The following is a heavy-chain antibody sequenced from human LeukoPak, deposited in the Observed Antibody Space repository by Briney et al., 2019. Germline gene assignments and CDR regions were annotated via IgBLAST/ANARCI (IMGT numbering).Heavy chain of an antibody. V-gene: IGHV4-61*01. J-gene: IGHJ4*02. CDR3: ARDQDDGSGCSFDY. CDR2: IYYSGST. D-gene: IGHD3-10*01. Sequence: SETLSLTCTVSGGSVSSGSYYWSWIRQPPGKGLEWIGYIYYSGSTNYNPSLKSRVTISVDTSKNQFSLKLSSVTAADTAVYYCARDQDDGSGCSFDYWGQGTLVTVSS. CDR1: GGSVSSGSYY.